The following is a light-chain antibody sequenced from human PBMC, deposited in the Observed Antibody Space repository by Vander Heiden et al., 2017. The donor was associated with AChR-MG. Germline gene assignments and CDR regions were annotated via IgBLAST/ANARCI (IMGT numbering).Light chain of an antibody. CDR1: AVPKQY. J-gene: IGLJ2*01. CDR2: KDS. CDR3: QSADSSGTYGV. V-gene: IGLV3-25*03. Sequence: SYALTQPLPVSVPPGQTARSTCAGDAVPKQYAYWYQQKPGQAPVLVIYKDSERPSGIPERFSGSSSGTTVTLTISGVQAEDEADYYCQSADSSGTYGVFGGGTKLTVL.